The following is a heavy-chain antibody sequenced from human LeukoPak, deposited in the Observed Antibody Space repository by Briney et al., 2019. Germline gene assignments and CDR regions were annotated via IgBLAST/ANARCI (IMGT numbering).Heavy chain of an antibody. CDR3: ARVAADGYSSSWIDY. CDR2: INTDGRGT. J-gene: IGHJ4*02. V-gene: IGHV3-74*01. Sequence: GGSLRLSCVASGFTFSSYWMHWVRQAPGKGLIWVSRINTDGRGTTYADSVKGRFTISRDNAKNTLYLQMNSLRDEDTAVYYCARVAADGYSSSWIDYWGQGTLVTVSS. D-gene: IGHD6-13*01. CDR1: GFTFSSYW.